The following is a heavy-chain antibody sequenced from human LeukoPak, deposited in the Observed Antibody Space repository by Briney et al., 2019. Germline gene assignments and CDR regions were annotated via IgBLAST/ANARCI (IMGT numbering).Heavy chain of an antibody. CDR2: INPSSGGT. CDR3: ARKRQWLALDY. D-gene: IGHD6-19*01. J-gene: IGHJ4*02. V-gene: IGHV1-2*02. Sequence: ASVKVSCKASGYTFTDYYMHWVRQAPGQGLEWMGWINPSSGGTNYAQKLQGRVTMTTDTSTSTAYMELRSLRSDDTAVYYCARKRQWLALDYWGQGTLVTVSS. CDR1: GYTFTDYY.